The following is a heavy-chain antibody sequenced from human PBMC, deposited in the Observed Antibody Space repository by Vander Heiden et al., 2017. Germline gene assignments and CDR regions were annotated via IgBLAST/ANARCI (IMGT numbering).Heavy chain of an antibody. D-gene: IGHD1-1*01. Sequence: QVQLVESGGGVVQPGRSLRLSCAASGFSLGAYGMHWVRQAPGKGLEWVAIISYDGSYKYYADSVRGRFTISRDKSKNTLYLEMNSLRAEDTAVYYCAKDRSWQLTYFFDYWGQGTLVTVSS. CDR1: GFSLGAYG. V-gene: IGHV3-30*18. CDR3: AKDRSWQLTYFFDY. J-gene: IGHJ4*02. CDR2: ISYDGSYK.